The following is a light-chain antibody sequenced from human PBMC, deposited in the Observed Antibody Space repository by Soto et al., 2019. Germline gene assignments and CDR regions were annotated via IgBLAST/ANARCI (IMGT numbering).Light chain of an antibody. CDR1: QSVSSY. J-gene: IGKJ5*01. Sequence: EIVLTQSPATLSLSPGERATLSCRASQSVSSYLVWYQQKPGQAPRLLIYDASNRTTGIPARFSGSGSGTDFTLTISSLEPEDVAVYYCQQRNTWPTFGQGTRLEIK. CDR3: QQRNTWPT. CDR2: DAS. V-gene: IGKV3-11*01.